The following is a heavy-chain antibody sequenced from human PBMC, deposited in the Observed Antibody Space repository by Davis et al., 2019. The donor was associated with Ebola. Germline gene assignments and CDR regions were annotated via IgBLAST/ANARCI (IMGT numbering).Heavy chain of an antibody. D-gene: IGHD2-15*01. CDR2: IIPILGIA. CDR3: ARRICSGGSCYQTRYGMDV. J-gene: IGHJ6*02. Sequence: SVKVSCKASGGTFSSYAISWVRQAPGQGLEWMGRIIPILGIANYAQKFQGRVTITADKSTSTAYMELSSLRSEDTAVYYCARRICSGGSCYQTRYGMDVWGQGTTVTVSS. V-gene: IGHV1-69*04. CDR1: GGTFSSYA.